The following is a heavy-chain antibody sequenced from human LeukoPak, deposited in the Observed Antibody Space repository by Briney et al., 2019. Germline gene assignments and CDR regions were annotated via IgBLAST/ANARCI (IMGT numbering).Heavy chain of an antibody. CDR3: AKGAEIDL. CDR2: VTGPGDTT. CDR1: GLTFSDYF. Sequence: PGGSLRLSCAASGLTFSDYFMSWIRQAPGKGLEWVSAVTGPGDTTYYADSVKGRFFMSREDSKTTVYLQMNSLRAEDTAIYYCAKGAEIDLWGQGTLVTVSS. J-gene: IGHJ5*02. V-gene: IGHV3-23*01. D-gene: IGHD3-16*01.